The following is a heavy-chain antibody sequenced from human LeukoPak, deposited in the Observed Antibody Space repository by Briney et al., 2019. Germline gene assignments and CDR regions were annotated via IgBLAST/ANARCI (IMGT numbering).Heavy chain of an antibody. CDR1: GGSLSSNY. J-gene: IGHJ3*02. V-gene: IGHV4-59*01. Sequence: PSETLSLTCTVSGGSLSSNYWIWIRQPPGKGLEWFGHIYYSGSTTYNPSLKSRVTISVDTSKNQFSLKLSSVTAADTAVYYCARCLSRCNNGFDIWGQGTMVTVSS. CDR3: ARCLSRCNNGFDI. D-gene: IGHD2/OR15-2a*01. CDR2: IYYSGST.